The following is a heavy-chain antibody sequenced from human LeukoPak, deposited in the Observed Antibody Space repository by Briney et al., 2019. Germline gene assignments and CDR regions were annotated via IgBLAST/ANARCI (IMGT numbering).Heavy chain of an antibody. V-gene: IGHV4-4*07. D-gene: IGHD2-21*01. CDR2: IYTSGST. CDR3: ARSPYSHRWDY. J-gene: IGHJ4*02. CDR1: GGSISSYY. Sequence: SETLSLTCTVSGGSISSYYWSWIRQPAGKGLEWIGRIYTSGSTNYNPSLKSRVTISVDRSKNQFSLKLSSVTAADTAVYYCARSPYSHRWDYWGQGTLVTVSS.